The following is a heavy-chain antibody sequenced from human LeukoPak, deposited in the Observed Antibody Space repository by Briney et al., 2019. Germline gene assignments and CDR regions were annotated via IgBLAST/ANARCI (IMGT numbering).Heavy chain of an antibody. CDR3: AKAVIAAAGYDAFDI. Sequence: GGSLRLSCAASGFPFYDYAMLWVRQAPGKGRDGGLGISWNSGSIGYAGSVKGLFTISRDNAQNSLYLPMNSLRAEDTALYYCAKAVIAAAGYDAFDIWGQGTMLTVSS. CDR2: ISWNSGSI. CDR1: GFPFYDYA. J-gene: IGHJ3*02. D-gene: IGHD6-13*01. V-gene: IGHV3-9*01.